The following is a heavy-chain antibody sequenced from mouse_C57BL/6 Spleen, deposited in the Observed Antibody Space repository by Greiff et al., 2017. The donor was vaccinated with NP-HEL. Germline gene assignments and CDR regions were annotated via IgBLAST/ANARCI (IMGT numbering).Heavy chain of an antibody. CDR2: ISYDGSN. CDR1: GYSITSGYY. J-gene: IGHJ1*03. D-gene: IGHD2-4*01. V-gene: IGHV3-6*01. Sequence: EVQRVESGPGLVKPSQSLSLTCSVTGYSITSGYYWNWLRPFPGNKLEWMGYISYDGSNKYNPSLNNRISISRDTLKYQFFLKLNSVTTEDTATYCCARVDYDGGWYFDVWGTGTTVTVSS. CDR3: ARVDYDGGWYFDV.